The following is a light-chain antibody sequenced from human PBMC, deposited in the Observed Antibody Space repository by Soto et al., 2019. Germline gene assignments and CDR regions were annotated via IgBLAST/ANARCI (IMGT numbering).Light chain of an antibody. J-gene: IGKJ1*01. CDR1: QSISTH. V-gene: IGKV1-33*01. Sequence: DIPLTQSPSSLSASVGDRGTITFRVSQSISTHLSWYQQKPGKAPKLLIYDASNLETGVPSRFSGSGSRTDFTFTISSLQPEDITTYYCQQYDNLQTFGQGTKVDIK. CDR3: QQYDNLQT. CDR2: DAS.